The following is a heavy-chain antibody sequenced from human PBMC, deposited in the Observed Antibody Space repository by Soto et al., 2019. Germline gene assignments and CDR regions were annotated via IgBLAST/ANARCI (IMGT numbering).Heavy chain of an antibody. CDR3: ARERPLDY. Sequence: AGPLMLSCTVSGCTCSSDSRCWVRQAPGKGLEWVSAISGSGGSTYYADSVKGRFTISRDNSKNTLYLQMNSLRAEDTAVYYCARERPLDYWGQGTLVTVSS. J-gene: IGHJ4*02. CDR2: ISGSGGST. V-gene: IGHV3-23*01. CDR1: GCTCSSDS.